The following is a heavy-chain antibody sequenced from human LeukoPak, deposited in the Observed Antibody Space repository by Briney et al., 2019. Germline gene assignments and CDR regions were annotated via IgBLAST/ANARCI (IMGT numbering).Heavy chain of an antibody. V-gene: IGHV4-39*01. CDR3: ARYLDYGGNSRVFQH. CDR1: GGSISTSSYF. Sequence: PSETLSLTCTVSGGSISTSSYFWGWIRQPPGKGLQWIGSIYYNGSTYYNPSLKSRVIISIDTSKNQFSLKLNSVTAADTAVYYCARYLDYGGNSRVFQHWGQGTLVTVSS. CDR2: IYYNGST. D-gene: IGHD4-23*01. J-gene: IGHJ1*01.